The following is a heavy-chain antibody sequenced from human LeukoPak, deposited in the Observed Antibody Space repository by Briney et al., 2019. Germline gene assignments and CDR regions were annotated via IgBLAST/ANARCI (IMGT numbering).Heavy chain of an antibody. CDR1: GFTFSSYG. D-gene: IGHD2-2*01. Sequence: GGSLRLSCAASGFTFSSYGMHWVRQAPGQGLERVAFIRYDGSNKYYADSVKGRFTISRDNSKNTLYLQMNSLRAEDTAVYYCAKGAGYCSSTSCYYMDVWGKGTTVTVSS. CDR2: IRYDGSNK. J-gene: IGHJ6*03. V-gene: IGHV3-30*02. CDR3: AKGAGYCSSTSCYYMDV.